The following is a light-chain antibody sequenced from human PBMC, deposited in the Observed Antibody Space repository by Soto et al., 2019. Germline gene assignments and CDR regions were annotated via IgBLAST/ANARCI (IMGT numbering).Light chain of an antibody. V-gene: IGLV2-14*01. CDR1: SRDVGGYNY. CDR3: TSYTTSSTVV. Sequence: SALTRPASVSESPAQSITISCTGNSRDVGGYNYVSWYQQHPGKGPKLMISEVSNRPSGVSNRFSGSKSGNTASLAILGLQAEDEADYYCTSYTTSSTVVFGTGTNVTVL. CDR2: EVS. J-gene: IGLJ1*01.